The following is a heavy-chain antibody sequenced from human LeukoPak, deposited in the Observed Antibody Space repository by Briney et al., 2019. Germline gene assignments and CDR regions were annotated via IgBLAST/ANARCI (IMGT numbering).Heavy chain of an antibody. V-gene: IGHV3-23*01. J-gene: IGHJ4*02. Sequence: PGGSLRLSCAASGFTFSSYAMSWVRQAPGKGLEWVSAISGSGGSTYYADSVKGRFTISRDNSKNTLHLQMNSLRAEDTAVYYCAKDFYSSGGRYFDYWGQGTLVTVSS. CDR2: ISGSGGST. D-gene: IGHD6-25*01. CDR1: GFTFSSYA. CDR3: AKDFYSSGGRYFDY.